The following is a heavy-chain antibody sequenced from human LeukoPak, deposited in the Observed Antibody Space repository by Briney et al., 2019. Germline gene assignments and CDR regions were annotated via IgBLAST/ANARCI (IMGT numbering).Heavy chain of an antibody. CDR1: GFTFSSYG. J-gene: IGHJ4*02. Sequence: GGSLRLSCAASGFTFSSYGMHWVRQAPGKGLEWVAVIWYDGSNKYYADSVKGRFTISRDNSKNTLYLQMNSLRAEDTAVYYCAREDGYNPFDYWGQGTLVTVSS. D-gene: IGHD5-24*01. CDR3: AREDGYNPFDY. CDR2: IWYDGSNK. V-gene: IGHV3-33*01.